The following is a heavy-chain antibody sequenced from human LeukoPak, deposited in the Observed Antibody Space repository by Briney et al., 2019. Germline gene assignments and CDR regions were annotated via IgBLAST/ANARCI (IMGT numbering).Heavy chain of an antibody. J-gene: IGHJ4*02. Sequence: PSETLSLTCAVYGGSFSGYYWSWIRQPPGKGLEWIGEINHSGSTNYNPSLKSRVTISVDTSKNQFSLKLSSVTAADTAVYCCARGKDYYDFLFDYWGQGTLVTVSS. CDR1: GGSFSGYY. D-gene: IGHD3-22*01. CDR3: ARGKDYYDFLFDY. CDR2: INHSGST. V-gene: IGHV4-34*01.